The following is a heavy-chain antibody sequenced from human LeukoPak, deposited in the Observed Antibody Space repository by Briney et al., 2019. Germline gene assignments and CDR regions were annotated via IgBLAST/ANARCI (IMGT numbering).Heavy chain of an antibody. CDR2: IYYTET. J-gene: IGHJ4*02. D-gene: IGHD5-24*01. CDR1: GGSVSNYY. Sequence: SETLSLTCTVSGGSVSNYYWSWIRQSPGKGLEWIGYIYYTETSYNPSLKSRVTISADTSKNQFSLKLYSVTAADTAMYYCASSASPDGYNPYWGQGTLVTVSS. CDR3: ASSASPDGYNPY. V-gene: IGHV4-59*02.